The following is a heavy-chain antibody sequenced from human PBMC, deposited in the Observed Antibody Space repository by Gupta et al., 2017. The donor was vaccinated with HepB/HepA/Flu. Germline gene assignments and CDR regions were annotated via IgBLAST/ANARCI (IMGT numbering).Heavy chain of an antibody. CDR2: IYHSGST. CDR3: ARERGGQYCSGGSCLRPFDY. Sequence: IGEIYHSGSTNYNPSLKSRVTISVDKSKNQFSLKLSSVTAADTAVYYCARERGGQYCSGGSCLRPFDYWGQGTLVTGAS. J-gene: IGHJ4*02. V-gene: IGHV4-4*02. D-gene: IGHD2-15*01.